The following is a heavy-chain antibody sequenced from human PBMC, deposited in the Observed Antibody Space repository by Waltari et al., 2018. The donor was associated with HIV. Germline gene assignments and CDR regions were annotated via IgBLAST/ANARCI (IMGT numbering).Heavy chain of an antibody. CDR1: GYTFTYRY. J-gene: IGHJ5*02. Sequence: QMQLVQSGAEVKKTGTSLKGSCKASGYTFTYRYLHWVRQAPGQAREWMGWITPFNGNTNYAQKVQDRVTITSDRSMSTAYMELSSLRSEDTAMYYCATGGGHCPEGWFDPWGQGTLVTVSS. D-gene: IGHD2-21*02. CDR2: ITPFNGNT. V-gene: IGHV1-45*02. CDR3: ATGGGHCPEGWFDP.